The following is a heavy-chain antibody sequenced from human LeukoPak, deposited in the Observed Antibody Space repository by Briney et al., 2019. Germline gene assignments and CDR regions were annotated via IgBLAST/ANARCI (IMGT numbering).Heavy chain of an antibody. D-gene: IGHD2/OR15-2a*01. CDR1: GYTFTSYG. CDR2: ISGYNGNT. V-gene: IGHV1-18*01. Sequence: GASVKVSCKASGYTFTSYGISWVRQAPGQGLEWMAWISGYNGNTIYAQKLQGRVSMTTDTSTSTAYMDLRSLRSDDTAVYYCARDYCNNPTCHTREFDYWGQGTLVTVSS. CDR3: ARDYCNNPTCHTREFDY. J-gene: IGHJ4*02.